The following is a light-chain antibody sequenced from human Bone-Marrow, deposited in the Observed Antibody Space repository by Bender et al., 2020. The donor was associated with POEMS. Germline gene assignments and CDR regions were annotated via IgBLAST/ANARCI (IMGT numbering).Light chain of an antibody. V-gene: IGLV3-1*01. J-gene: IGLJ2*01. CDR2: QDT. CDR3: QSWGRNNTV. CDR1: KLGEEY. Sequence: SYELTQPPSVSVSPGQTATITCSGEKLGEEYACWYQQKPGQSPVVVIYQDTKRSSGIPERFAGSTSGNTASLTISGTQTMVEADYYCQSWGRNNTVFGGGTKLTVL.